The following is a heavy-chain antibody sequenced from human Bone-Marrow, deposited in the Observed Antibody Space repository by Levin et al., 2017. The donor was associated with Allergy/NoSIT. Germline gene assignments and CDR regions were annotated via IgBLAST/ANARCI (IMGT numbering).Heavy chain of an antibody. CDR2: ISGDNGNT. Sequence: ASVKVSCKASGYTFTYYGISWVRQAPGQGLEWMGWISGDNGNTYYTENFKERVTMTIDTSASTVYLEMTSLRPDDTAVYYCARDSIFGVVNGMDVWGQGTTVTVSS. D-gene: IGHD3-3*01. J-gene: IGHJ6*02. V-gene: IGHV1-18*01. CDR3: ARDSIFGVVNGMDV. CDR1: GYTFTYYG.